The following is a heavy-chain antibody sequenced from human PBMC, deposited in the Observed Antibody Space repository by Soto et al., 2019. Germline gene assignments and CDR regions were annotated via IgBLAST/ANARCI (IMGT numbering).Heavy chain of an antibody. Sequence: EVQLVESGGGLVKPGGSLRLSCAASGFIFSSYSMNWVRQAPGKGLEWVSSISSSSSYIYYADSVKGRFTISRDNAKNSLYLHMNSLRAEDTAVSYCARDDTSGFYYLWGQGTLVTVSS. CDR2: ISSSSSYI. J-gene: IGHJ5*02. V-gene: IGHV3-21*01. D-gene: IGHD3-22*01. CDR3: ARDDTSGFYYL. CDR1: GFIFSSYS.